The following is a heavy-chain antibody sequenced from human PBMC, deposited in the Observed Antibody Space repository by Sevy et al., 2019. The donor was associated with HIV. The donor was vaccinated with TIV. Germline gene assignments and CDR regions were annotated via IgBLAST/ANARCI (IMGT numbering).Heavy chain of an antibody. CDR1: GFTFSSYS. J-gene: IGHJ6*02. V-gene: IGHV3-48*01. CDR2: ISSSSSTI. CDR3: AKESSSGWYVYGMDV. Sequence: GGSLRLSCAASGFTFSSYSMNWVRQAPGKGLEWVSYISSSSSTIYYADSVKGRFTISRDNAKNSLYLQMNSLRAEDTAVYYCAKESSSGWYVYGMDVWGQGTTVTVSS. D-gene: IGHD6-19*01.